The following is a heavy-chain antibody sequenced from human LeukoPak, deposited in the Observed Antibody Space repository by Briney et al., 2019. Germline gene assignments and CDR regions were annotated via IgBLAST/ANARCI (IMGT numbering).Heavy chain of an antibody. CDR2: SNEDGSTT. J-gene: IGHJ2*01. CDR1: GFTFSSNW. CDR3: ARDTYRFFDL. Sequence: GGSLRLPCAASGFTFSSNWMHWVRQAPGKGLVWVSRSNEDGSTTNYADSVKGRFTISRDNAKNTLYLQMNSLRAEDTAVYYCARDTYRFFDLWGRGTLVTVSS. V-gene: IGHV3-74*01.